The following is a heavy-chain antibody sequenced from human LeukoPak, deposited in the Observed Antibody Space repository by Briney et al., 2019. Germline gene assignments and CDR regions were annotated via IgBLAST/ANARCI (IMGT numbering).Heavy chain of an antibody. CDR1: GFTFSSYA. J-gene: IGHJ4*02. V-gene: IGHV3-23*01. Sequence: GGSLRLSRAASGFTFSSYATSCVRPAPGKGLEWVSDISGSGGSTYSPHPVKGRFTIPRDNSKNTLYLQMNRLRAEATAVYYCAKVGRTLITVTLWVDYWGQGTLVTVSS. CDR2: ISGSGGST. D-gene: IGHD1-20*01. CDR3: AKVGRTLITVTLWVDY.